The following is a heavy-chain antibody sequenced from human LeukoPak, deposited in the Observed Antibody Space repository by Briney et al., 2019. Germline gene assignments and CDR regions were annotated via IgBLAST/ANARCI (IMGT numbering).Heavy chain of an antibody. D-gene: IGHD2-21*02. Sequence: PGGSLRLSCAASGFTFSSYGMHWVRQAPGKGLEWVAFIRYDGSNKYYADSVKGRFTISRDNSKNTLYLQMNSLRAEDTAVYYCAKDLSASSVGTFDYWGQGTLVTVSS. V-gene: IGHV3-30*02. J-gene: IGHJ4*02. CDR2: IRYDGSNK. CDR1: GFTFSSYG. CDR3: AKDLSASSVGTFDY.